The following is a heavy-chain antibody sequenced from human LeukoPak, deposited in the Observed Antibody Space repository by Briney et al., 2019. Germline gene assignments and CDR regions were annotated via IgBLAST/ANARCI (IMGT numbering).Heavy chain of an antibody. CDR3: ARQNSYRYCRSTSCYRPYYYYYMDV. CDR1: GGSFSGYY. CDR2: INHSGST. D-gene: IGHD2-2*01. V-gene: IGHV4-34*01. Sequence: PSETLSLTCAVYGGSFSGYYWSWIRQPPGKGLEWIGEINHSGSTNYNPSLKSRVTMSVDTSKNQFSLKLSSVTAADTTVYYCARQNSYRYCRSTSCYRPYYYYYMDVWGKGTTVTISS. J-gene: IGHJ6*03.